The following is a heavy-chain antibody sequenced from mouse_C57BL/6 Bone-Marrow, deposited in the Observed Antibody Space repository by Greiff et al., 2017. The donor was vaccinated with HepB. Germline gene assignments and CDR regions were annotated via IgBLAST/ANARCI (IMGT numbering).Heavy chain of an antibody. J-gene: IGHJ4*01. D-gene: IGHD1-1*01. V-gene: IGHV3-3*01. CDR3: AYGSSYYAMDY. Sequence: EVQGVESGPSLVRPSQTLSLTCTVTGFSINSDCYWIWIRQFPGNKLEYIGYTFYSGITYYNPSLESRTYITRDTSKNQFSLKLSSVTTEDTATYYCAYGSSYYAMDYWGQGTSVTVSS. CDR2: TFYSGIT. CDR1: GFSINSDCY.